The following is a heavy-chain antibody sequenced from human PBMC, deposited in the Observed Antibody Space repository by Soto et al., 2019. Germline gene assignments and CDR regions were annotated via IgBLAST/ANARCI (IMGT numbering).Heavy chain of an antibody. Sequence: QVQLQQWGAGLLKPSETLSLSCAVYGGYFNDNYYTWFRQPPGKGLDWIGKISRIGTTKYIQSLKSRASISFDTSKTQVSLKVTSVTAAYTAVYYCATSLWFGTQVELWGQGARVTVSS. CDR1: GGYFNDNY. CDR3: ATSLWFGTQVEL. V-gene: IGHV4-34*01. J-gene: IGHJ5*02. CDR2: ISRIGTT. D-gene: IGHD3-10*01.